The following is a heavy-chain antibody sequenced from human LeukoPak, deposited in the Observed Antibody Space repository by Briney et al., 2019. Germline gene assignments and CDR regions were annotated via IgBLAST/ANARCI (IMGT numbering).Heavy chain of an antibody. V-gene: IGHV4-59*12. D-gene: IGHD3-22*01. Sequence: PSETLSLTCTVSGVSISSSYWSWIRQPPGKRLEWIGYIYYSGSTNSNPSLKSRVTISADTSKNQFPLKLSSVTAADTAVYYCARRSTKVITMIVVRGAFDTWGQGTMVTVSS. CDR3: ARRSTKVITMIVVRGAFDT. CDR1: GVSISSSY. CDR2: IYYSGST. J-gene: IGHJ3*02.